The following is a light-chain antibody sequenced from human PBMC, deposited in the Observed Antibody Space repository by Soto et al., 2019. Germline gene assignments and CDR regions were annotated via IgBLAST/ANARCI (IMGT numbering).Light chain of an antibody. CDR3: AAWDDSLNGVV. V-gene: IGLV1-44*01. CDR2: SNN. Sequence: QSVLTQPPSASGTPGQRVTISCSGNSSNIGSNTVNWYQQLPGTAPKLLIYSNNQRPSGVPDRFSASKSGASASLAISGLQSEDEADYYCAAWDDSLNGVVFGGGTKLTVL. CDR1: SSNIGSNT. J-gene: IGLJ2*01.